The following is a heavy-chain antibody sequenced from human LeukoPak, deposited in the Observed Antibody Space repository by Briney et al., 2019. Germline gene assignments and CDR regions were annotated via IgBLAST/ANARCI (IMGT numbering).Heavy chain of an antibody. CDR2: IVVGSVNT. CDR1: GFTFGTSA. J-gene: IGHJ6*02. V-gene: IGHV1-58*01. CDR3: AATLTVTTGSAYFGMDV. D-gene: IGHD4-17*01. Sequence: GASVKVSCKASGFTFGTSAVQWVRQAREQRLDWIGWIVVGSVNTNYAQKFQERVAITRDMSTSTAYMELSSLRSEDTAVYYCAATLTVTTGSAYFGMDVWGQGTTVTVSS.